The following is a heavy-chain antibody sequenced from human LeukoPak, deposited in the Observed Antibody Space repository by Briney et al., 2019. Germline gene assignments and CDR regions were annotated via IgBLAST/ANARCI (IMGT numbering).Heavy chain of an antibody. Sequence: GGSLRLSCSASGFTFSSYAMHWVRQAPGKGLEYVSAISSNGGSTYYADSVKGRFTISRDNSKNTLYLQMNSLRAEDTAVYYCAKGAYSYGYLFDYWGQGTLVTVSS. CDR3: AKGAYSYGYLFDY. J-gene: IGHJ4*02. CDR1: GFTFSSYA. V-gene: IGHV3-64*04. D-gene: IGHD5-18*01. CDR2: ISSNGGST.